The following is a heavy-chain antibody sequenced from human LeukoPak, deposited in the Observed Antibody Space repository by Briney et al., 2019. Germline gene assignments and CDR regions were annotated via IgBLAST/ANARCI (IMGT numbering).Heavy chain of an antibody. J-gene: IGHJ6*02. V-gene: IGHV3-30*18. CDR3: AKGAYCSSTSCPRRNFYYYGMDV. D-gene: IGHD2-2*01. CDR1: GFTFSSYG. Sequence: GGSLRLSCAASGFTFSSYGMHWVRQAPGKGLEWVAVISYDGSNKYYADSEKGRFTISRDNSKNTLYLQMNSLRAEDTAVYYCAKGAYCSSTSCPRRNFYYYGMDVWGQGTTVTVSS. CDR2: ISYDGSNK.